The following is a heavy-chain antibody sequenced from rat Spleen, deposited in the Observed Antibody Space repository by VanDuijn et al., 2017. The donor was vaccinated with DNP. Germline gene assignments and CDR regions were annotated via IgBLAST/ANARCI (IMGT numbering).Heavy chain of an antibody. CDR3: ARHEAAISYWFAY. D-gene: IGHD1-2*01. V-gene: IGHV5-31*01. J-gene: IGHJ2*01. CDR1: GFIFRNYW. Sequence: EVQLVESGGGPVQPGRSLKLSCVASGFIFRNYWMTWIRQAPGKGLEWVASISNTGDNTYYSDSVKGRFSLSRDNAKSTLYLQMDSLRSEDTATYYCARHEAAISYWFAYWGQGVMVTVSS. CDR2: ISNTGDNT.